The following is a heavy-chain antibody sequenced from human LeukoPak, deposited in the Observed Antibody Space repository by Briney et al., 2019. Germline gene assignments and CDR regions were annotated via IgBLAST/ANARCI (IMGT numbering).Heavy chain of an antibody. D-gene: IGHD5-12*01. J-gene: IGHJ6*02. CDR2: IYYSGST. Sequence: SETLSLTCTVSGGSISSYYWSWIRQPPGKGLEWIGYIYYSGSTNYNPSLKSRVTILVDTSKNQFSLKLSSVTAADTAVYYCARVATNYGMDVWGQGTTVTVSS. V-gene: IGHV4-59*01. CDR1: GGSISSYY. CDR3: ARVATNYGMDV.